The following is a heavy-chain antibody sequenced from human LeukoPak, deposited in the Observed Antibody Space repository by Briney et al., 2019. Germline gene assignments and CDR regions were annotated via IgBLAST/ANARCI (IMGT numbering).Heavy chain of an antibody. V-gene: IGHV1-2*02. CDR1: GYTFTGYY. CDR3: ARELRKYSSSWYGPSGFDP. CDR2: INPNSGGT. D-gene: IGHD6-13*01. J-gene: IGHJ5*02. Sequence: ASVKVSCKASGYTFTGYYMHWVRQAPGQGLEWMGWINPNSGGTNYAQKFQGRVTMTRDTSISTAYMELSRLRSDDTAVYYCARELRKYSSSWYGPSGFDPWGQGTLVTVSS.